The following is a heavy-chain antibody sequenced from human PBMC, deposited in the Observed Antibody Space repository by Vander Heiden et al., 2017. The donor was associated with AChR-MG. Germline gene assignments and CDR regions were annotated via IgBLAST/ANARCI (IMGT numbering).Heavy chain of an antibody. CDR3: ARGQRRWLQLRPFDY. CDR2: INHSGST. D-gene: IGHD5-12*01. CDR1: GGSFSGYY. V-gene: IGHV4-34*01. Sequence: QVQLQQWGAGLLKPSETLSLTCAVYGGSFSGYYWSWISQPPGKGLEWIGEINHSGSTNYNPSLKSRVTISVDTSKNQFSLKLSSVTAADTAVYYCARGQRRWLQLRPFDYWGQGTLVTVSS. J-gene: IGHJ4*02.